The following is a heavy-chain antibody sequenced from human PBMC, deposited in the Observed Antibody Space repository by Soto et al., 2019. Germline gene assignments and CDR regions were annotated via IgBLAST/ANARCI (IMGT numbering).Heavy chain of an antibody. CDR2: ISYDGSNK. V-gene: IGHV3-30*18. CDR3: AKEYYYGSGSPLHY. CDR1: GFTFSSYG. D-gene: IGHD3-10*01. Sequence: QVQLVESGGGVVQPGRSLRLSCAASGFTFSSYGMHWVRQAPGKGLEWVAVISYDGSNKYYADSVKGRFTISRDNSKNTLYLQMNSLRAEDTAVYYCAKEYYYGSGSPLHYWGQGTLVTVSS. J-gene: IGHJ4*02.